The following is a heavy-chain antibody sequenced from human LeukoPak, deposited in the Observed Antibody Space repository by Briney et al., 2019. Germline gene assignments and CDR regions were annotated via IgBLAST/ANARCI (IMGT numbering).Heavy chain of an antibody. CDR2: INHSGST. D-gene: IGHD2-8*01. CDR3: ASYRGGLVYAGLDY. CDR1: GGSFSGYY. J-gene: IGHJ4*02. V-gene: IGHV4-34*01. Sequence: SETLSLTCAVYGGSFSGYYWSWIRQPPGKGLEWIGEINHSGSTNYNPSLKSRVTISVDTSKNQFSLKLSSVTAADTAVYYCASYRGGLVYAGLDYWGQGTLVTVSS.